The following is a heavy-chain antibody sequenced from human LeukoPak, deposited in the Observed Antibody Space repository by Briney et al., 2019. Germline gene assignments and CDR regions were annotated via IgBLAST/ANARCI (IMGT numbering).Heavy chain of an antibody. CDR2: IYSSGST. CDR1: GFSVSRNY. V-gene: IGHV3-53*01. D-gene: IGHD1-14*01. CDR3: AQGQIVYNHYPC. Sequence: QPGGSLRLSCAASGFSVSRNYMSWVRQAPGKGLECVSVIYSSGSTYYADSVKGRFAISRDISKNTLYLQMNSLTAEDTAVYYCAQGQIVYNHYPCWGQGTLVTVSS. J-gene: IGHJ4*02.